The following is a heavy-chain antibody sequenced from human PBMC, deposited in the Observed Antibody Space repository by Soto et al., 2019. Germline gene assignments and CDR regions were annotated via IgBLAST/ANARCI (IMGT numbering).Heavy chain of an antibody. CDR2: ISVSGGNV. CDR3: AIIHDSGTSCYYY. V-gene: IGHV3-23*01. D-gene: IGHD2-2*01. CDR1: GFTFSIYA. Sequence: GGSLRHSCATSGFTFSIYAMSWVRQAPGKGLEWVSAISVSGGNVYYADSVKGRFTLSRDNSQNTLYLKMDSLRAEDTATYYCAIIHDSGTSCYYYLGQGAVVAVSS. J-gene: IGHJ4*01.